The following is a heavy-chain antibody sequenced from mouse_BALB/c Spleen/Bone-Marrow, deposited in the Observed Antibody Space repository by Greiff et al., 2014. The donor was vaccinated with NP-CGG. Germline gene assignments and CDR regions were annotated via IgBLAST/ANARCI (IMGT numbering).Heavy chain of an antibody. CDR2: INSNGGTT. V-gene: IGHV5-6-3*01. CDR1: GFTFSNYG. J-gene: IGHJ3*01. Sequence: EVQLVESGGGLGQPGGSLKLSCAASGFTFSNYGMSWVRQTPDKSLDLVATINSNGGTTYYPDSVKGRFTISRDNAKNTLYLQISSLKSEDTAVYFCARGLYYVPCGPGFAYWGQGTLVTVSA. D-gene: IGHD2-1*01. CDR3: ARGLYYVPCGPGFAY.